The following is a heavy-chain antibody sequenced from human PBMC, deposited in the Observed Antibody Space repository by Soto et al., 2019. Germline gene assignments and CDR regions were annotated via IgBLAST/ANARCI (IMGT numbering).Heavy chain of an antibody. CDR2: IRQDGSDI. CDR1: GFTFSSYW. CDR3: ASPQQWLGQRGDFDY. D-gene: IGHD6-19*01. V-gene: IGHV3-7*05. Sequence: EVQLVESGGGLVQPGGSLRLSCAASGFTFSSYWMSWVRQAPGKGLEWVANIRQDGSDIYYVDSVKGRFTISRDNSKNSLYLQMNSLRAEDTAIYYCASPQQWLGQRGDFDYWGQGTLVTVSS. J-gene: IGHJ4*02.